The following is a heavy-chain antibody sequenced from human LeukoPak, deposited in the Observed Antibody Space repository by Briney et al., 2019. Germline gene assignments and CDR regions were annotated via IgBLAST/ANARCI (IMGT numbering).Heavy chain of an antibody. D-gene: IGHD6-13*01. CDR2: MYYSWST. Sequence: SETLSLICTVSGGSISSYYWSWIRQPPGRGLEWIAYMYYSWSTNYNPSLQSRVTISGDTSKNQFSLKLTSVTAADTAVYYCARSTKTAAAGGDYNYFYYGMDVWGQGTTVTVSS. J-gene: IGHJ6*02. V-gene: IGHV4-59*08. CDR3: ARSTKTAAAGGDYNYFYYGMDV. CDR1: GGSISSYY.